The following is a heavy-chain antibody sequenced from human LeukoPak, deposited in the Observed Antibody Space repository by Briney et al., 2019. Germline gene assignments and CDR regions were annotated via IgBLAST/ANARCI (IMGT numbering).Heavy chain of an antibody. CDR1: GFTFNNYW. J-gene: IGHJ4*02. D-gene: IGHD3-9*01. CDR3: ASRPTYYDILTGYYAPPYFDY. Sequence: GGSLRLSCEGSGFTFNNYWMHWVRQGPGKGLVWVSRINSDGTSTTYAASVKGRFTISRDNAKNMLYLQMNSLRAEDTAVYYCASRPTYYDILTGYYAPPYFDYWGQGTLVTVSS. CDR2: INSDGTST. V-gene: IGHV3-74*01.